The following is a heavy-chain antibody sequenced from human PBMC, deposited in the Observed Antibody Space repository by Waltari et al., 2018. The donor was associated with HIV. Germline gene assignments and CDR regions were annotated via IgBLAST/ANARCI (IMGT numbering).Heavy chain of an antibody. V-gene: IGHV1-18*01. J-gene: IGHJ4*02. CDR1: GYTFTSHG. D-gene: IGHD2-2*01. CDR3: ARINCTSVSCYASLDY. CDR2: VSAYNGNT. Sequence: QVQLVQSGAEVKKPGASVKVSCQASGYTFTSHGISWVRQAPGQGLEWMGWVSAYNGNTNYAQKLQGRVTMTTDTSTSTAYMELRSLRSDDTAVYYCARINCTSVSCYASLDYWGQGTLVTVSS.